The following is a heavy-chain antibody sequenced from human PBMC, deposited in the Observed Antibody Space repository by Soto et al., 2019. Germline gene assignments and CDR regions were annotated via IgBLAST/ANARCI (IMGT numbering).Heavy chain of an antibody. CDR3: AKKGLGSLASYCNSGDCHYAFEL. CDR1: GFTFTNYA. V-gene: IGHV3-23*01. Sequence: EVQLLESGGGLVQPGGSLRLSCAASGFTFTNYAMSWVRQAPGKGLEWVSTVRGGGDGTYYADSVKGRFRTSRDNSINTVYLQMNSLRAEDTAVYYCAKKGLGSLASYCNSGDCHYAFELWGQGTIVTVSS. D-gene: IGHD2-21*02. CDR2: VRGGGDGT. J-gene: IGHJ3*01.